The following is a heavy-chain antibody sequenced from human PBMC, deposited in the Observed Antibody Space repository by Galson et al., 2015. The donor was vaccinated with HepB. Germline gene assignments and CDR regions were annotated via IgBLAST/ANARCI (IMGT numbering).Heavy chain of an antibody. CDR3: TRVESRRGNAFNM. J-gene: IGHJ3*02. CDR1: GGSVSSGPYY. CDR2: IYYTGTT. D-gene: IGHD3-10*01. Sequence: LSLTCTVSGGSVSSGPYYWSWIRQPPGKGLEWIGYIYYTGTTSYSPSLKSRVTILIDTSKNQFSLGLSSVTAADTAVYYCTRVESRRGNAFNMWGQGTMVTVSS. V-gene: IGHV4-61*01.